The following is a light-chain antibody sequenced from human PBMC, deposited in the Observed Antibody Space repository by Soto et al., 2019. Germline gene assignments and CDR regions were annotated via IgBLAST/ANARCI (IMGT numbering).Light chain of an antibody. V-gene: IGKV3-11*01. Sequence: EIVLTQSPATLSLSPGERATLSCRASQSVSSSLAWYQQRPGQAPRLLIYDAFTRATGIPARFSGSGSGTDFTLTISSLEPEDFAVYYCQQRSNWPPITFGQGTRLEIK. CDR1: QSVSSS. CDR3: QQRSNWPPIT. J-gene: IGKJ5*01. CDR2: DAF.